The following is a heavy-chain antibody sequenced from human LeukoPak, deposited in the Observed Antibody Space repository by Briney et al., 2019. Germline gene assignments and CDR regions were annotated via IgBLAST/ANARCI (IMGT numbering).Heavy chain of an antibody. D-gene: IGHD3-22*01. V-gene: IGHV3-21*01. CDR3: ASGEGRRITMIVVVTPGY. CDR1: GFTFSTYA. Sequence: GGSLRLSCAASGFTFSTYAMNWARQAPGKGLEWVSSINSGSRYIYYADSVKGRFTISRDNAKNSMYLQMNSLRAEDTAVYYCASGEGRRITMIVVVTPGYWGQGTLVTVSS. J-gene: IGHJ4*02. CDR2: INSGSRYI.